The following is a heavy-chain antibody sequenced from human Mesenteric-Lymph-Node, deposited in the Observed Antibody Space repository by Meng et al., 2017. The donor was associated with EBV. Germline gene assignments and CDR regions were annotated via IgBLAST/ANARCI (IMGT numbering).Heavy chain of an antibody. Sequence: TLTRSGPRSVNTTHTLTLSLTFSGFSLSTSGVGVGWIRQPPGQALEWLALISWNDDKRYSPSLNSRLTITKDTSKNQVVLTMTNMDPVDTGTYYCAYLLYAIIRSWGQGNLVTVSS. V-gene: IGHV2-5*01. CDR2: ISWNDDK. CDR3: AYLLYAIIRS. CDR1: GFSLSTSGVG. D-gene: IGHD5/OR15-5a*01. J-gene: IGHJ5*02.